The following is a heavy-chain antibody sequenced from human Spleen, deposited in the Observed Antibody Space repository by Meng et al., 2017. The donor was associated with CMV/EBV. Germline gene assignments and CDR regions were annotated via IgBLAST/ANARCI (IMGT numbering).Heavy chain of an antibody. Sequence: SETLSLTCTVSGGSISNYYWSWIRQPPGKGLEWIGYIYHSGNINYNPSLKSRVTISVDTSKNQFSLRLTSVTAADTAVYYCARDHGVGALPDYWGQGTLVTVSS. CDR2: IYHSGNI. V-gene: IGHV4-59*12. CDR1: GGSISNYY. CDR3: ARDHGVGALPDY. J-gene: IGHJ4*02. D-gene: IGHD1-26*01.